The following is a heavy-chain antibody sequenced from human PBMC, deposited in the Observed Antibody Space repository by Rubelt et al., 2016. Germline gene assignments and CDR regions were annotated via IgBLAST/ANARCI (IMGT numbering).Heavy chain of an antibody. CDR3: ARDDYGDSYFDY. J-gene: IGHJ4*02. V-gene: IGHV4-59*12. CDR1: PDSISYYQ. CDR2: IYHSGTTT. Sequence: QVQLQESGPGLVKPSETLSLTCSVSPDSISYYQWSWIRQPPGKGLEWIGEIYHSGTTTNYNPSLKSRVTISLHASKNQCSLKLSSVTAADTAVYYCARDDYGDSYFDYWGQGTLVTVSS. D-gene: IGHD4-17*01.